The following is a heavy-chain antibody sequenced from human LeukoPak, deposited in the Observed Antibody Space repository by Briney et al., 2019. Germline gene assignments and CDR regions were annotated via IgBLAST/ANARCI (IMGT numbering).Heavy chain of an antibody. J-gene: IGHJ5*02. V-gene: IGHV7-4-1*02. CDR1: GYTFTSYA. CDR2: INTNTGNP. Sequence: ASVKVSCKASGYTFTSYAMNWVRQAPGQGLEWMGWINTNTGNPTYAQGFTGRFVFSLDTSVSTAYLQISSLKAEDTAVYYCARGGQWLAESWFDPWGQGTLVIVSS. D-gene: IGHD6-19*01. CDR3: ARGGQWLAESWFDP.